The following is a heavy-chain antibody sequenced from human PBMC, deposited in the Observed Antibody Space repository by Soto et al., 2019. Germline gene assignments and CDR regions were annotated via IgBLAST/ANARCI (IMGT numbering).Heavy chain of an antibody. J-gene: IGHJ6*02. Sequence: GGSLRLSCAASGFTFSSYAMHWVRQAPGKGLEWVAVISYDGSNKYYADSVKGRFTISRDNSKNTLYLQMNSLRAEDTAVYYCARSGVDTARYSYYYGMDVWGQGTTVTVSS. CDR3: ARSGVDTARYSYYYGMDV. CDR1: GFTFSSYA. D-gene: IGHD5-18*01. V-gene: IGHV3-30-3*01. CDR2: ISYDGSNK.